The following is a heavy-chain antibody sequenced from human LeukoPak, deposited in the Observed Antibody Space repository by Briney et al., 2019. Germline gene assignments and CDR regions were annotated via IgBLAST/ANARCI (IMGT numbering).Heavy chain of an antibody. J-gene: IGHJ4*02. CDR1: GFTLSSYW. D-gene: IGHD6-19*01. Sequence: PGGSLRLSCAASGFTLSSYWMSWVRQAPGKGLEWVANIKQDGSEKYYVDSVKGRFTISRDSAKNSLYLQMNSLRAEDTAVYCCARGGWYPDYWGQGTLVTVSS. CDR3: ARGGWYPDY. V-gene: IGHV3-7*01. CDR2: IKQDGSEK.